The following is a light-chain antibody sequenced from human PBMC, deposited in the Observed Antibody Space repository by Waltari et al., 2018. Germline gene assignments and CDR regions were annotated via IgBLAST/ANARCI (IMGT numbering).Light chain of an antibody. J-gene: IGKJ1*01. CDR1: QSILYSSNDKNY. CDR3: QQYYRSRT. V-gene: IGKV4-1*01. CDR2: WAS. Sequence: DIVMTQSPDSLAVSLGERATINCKSSQSILYSSNDKNYLAWYQQKPGQPPKLRIYWASTRESVVPDRFSGSGSGTDFTLTISSLQAEDVAVYYCQQYYRSRTFGQGTKVEIK.